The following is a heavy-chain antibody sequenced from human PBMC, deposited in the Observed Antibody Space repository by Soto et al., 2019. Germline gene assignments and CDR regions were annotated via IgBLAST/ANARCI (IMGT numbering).Heavy chain of an antibody. CDR2: TYYRSKWYN. J-gene: IGHJ4*02. V-gene: IGHV6-1*01. CDR1: GDSVSSKSAA. CDR3: ARAASVFDY. Sequence: SQTLSLTCAISGDSVSSKSAAWNWIRKSPSRGLEWLGRTYYRSKWYNEFAVSVKSRITVNPDTSKNQFSLQLSSVTPEDTAVYYCARAASVFDYWCQGTQVTVSS.